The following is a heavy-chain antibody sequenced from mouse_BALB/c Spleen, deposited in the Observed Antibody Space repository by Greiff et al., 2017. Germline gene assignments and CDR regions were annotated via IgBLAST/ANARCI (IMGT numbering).Heavy chain of an antibody. Sequence: EVQRVESGGGLVKPGGSLKLSCAASGFTFSDYYMYWVRQTPDKRLEWVATISDGGSYTYYPDSVKGRFTISRDNAKNNLYLQMSSLKSEDTAMYYCAREGSLAMDYWGQGTSVTVSS. CDR1: GFTFSDYY. V-gene: IGHV5-4*02. CDR3: AREGSLAMDY. J-gene: IGHJ4*01. CDR2: ISDGGSYT.